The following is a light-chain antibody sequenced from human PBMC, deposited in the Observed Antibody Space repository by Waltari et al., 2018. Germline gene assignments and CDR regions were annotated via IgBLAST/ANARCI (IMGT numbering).Light chain of an antibody. Sequence: QSVLTQPPSMSAAPGQKVTISCPGSSSNIGNNYVSWYQQFPETAPKLLIYDNNNRPSGIPDRFSGSKSGTSATLGITGLQTGDEADYYCATWDSSLSAVVFGGGTKLTVL. CDR3: ATWDSSLSAVV. CDR2: DNN. J-gene: IGLJ2*01. V-gene: IGLV1-51*01. CDR1: SSNIGNNY.